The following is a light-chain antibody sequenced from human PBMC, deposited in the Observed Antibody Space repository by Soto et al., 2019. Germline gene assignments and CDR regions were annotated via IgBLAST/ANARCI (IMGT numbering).Light chain of an antibody. CDR1: QIVTSY. J-gene: IGKJ2*01. CDR2: DAS. V-gene: IGKV3-11*01. CDR3: QQRSNWPPYT. Sequence: EIVLTQSPATLSLSPGERATLSYRASQIVTSYLAWYQQKPGQAPRLLIYDASDRATGIPARFSGSGSGTDFTLTISSLEPEDFAVYYCQQRSNWPPYTFGQGTKLEIK.